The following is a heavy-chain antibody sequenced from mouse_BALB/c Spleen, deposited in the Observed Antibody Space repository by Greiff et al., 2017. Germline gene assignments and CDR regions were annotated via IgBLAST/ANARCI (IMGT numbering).Heavy chain of an antibody. CDR1: GISITTGNYR. D-gene: IGHD1-2*01. J-gene: IGHJ2*01. CDR2: IYYSGTI. CDR3: ARDRHYYGYENYFDY. Sequence: EVKLVESGPGLVKPSQTVSLTCTVTGISITTGNYRWSWIRQFPGNKLEWIGYIYYSGTITYNPSLTSRTTITRDTSKNQFFLEMNSLTAEDTATYYCARDRHYYGYENYFDYWGQGTTLTVSS. V-gene: IGHV3-5*02.